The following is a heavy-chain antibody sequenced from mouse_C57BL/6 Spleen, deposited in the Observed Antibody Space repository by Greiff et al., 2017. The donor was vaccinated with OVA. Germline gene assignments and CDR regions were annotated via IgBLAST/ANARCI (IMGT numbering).Heavy chain of an antibody. CDR2: IWRGGST. V-gene: IGHV2-5*01. Sequence: QVQLKESGPGLVQPSQSLSITCTVSGFSLTSYGVHWVRQSPGKGLEWLGVIWRGGSTDYNAAFMSRLSITKDNSKSQVFFKMNSLQADDTAIYYCAKGATTVVATRARDYWGQGTSVTVSS. CDR3: AKGATTVVATRARDY. CDR1: GFSLTSYG. J-gene: IGHJ4*01. D-gene: IGHD1-1*01.